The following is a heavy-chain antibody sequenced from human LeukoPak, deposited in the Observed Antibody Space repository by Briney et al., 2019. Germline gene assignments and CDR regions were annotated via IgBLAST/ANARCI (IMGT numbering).Heavy chain of an antibody. CDR1: GYTFTSYY. Sequence: GASVNVSCKASGYTFTSYYMHWVRQAPGQGLEWMGIINPSGGSTSYAQQFQGRVTMTRDTSTNTVNMEMSSLRSADTAVYYCARAEALTGDYVGYFVYWGQGTLVTVSS. J-gene: IGHJ4*02. CDR3: ARAEALTGDYVGYFVY. CDR2: INPSGGST. V-gene: IGHV1-46*01. D-gene: IGHD4-17*01.